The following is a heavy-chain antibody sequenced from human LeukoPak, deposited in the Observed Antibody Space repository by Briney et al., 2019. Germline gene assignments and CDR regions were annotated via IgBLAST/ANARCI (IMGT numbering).Heavy chain of an antibody. Sequence: PGGSLRLSCEASGFTFSSYAVYWVRQAPGRGLEWVSSNSGGSTYYADSVKGRFTISRDNSKNTLYLQMNSLRAEDTAVYYCAKDLGSSGWYIDYWGQGTLVTVSS. CDR1: GFTFSSYA. D-gene: IGHD6-19*01. CDR3: AKDLGSSGWYIDY. J-gene: IGHJ4*02. CDR2: NSGGST. V-gene: IGHV3-23*01.